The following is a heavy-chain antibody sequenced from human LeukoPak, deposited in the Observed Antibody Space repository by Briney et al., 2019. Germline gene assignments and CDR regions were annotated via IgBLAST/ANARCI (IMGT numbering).Heavy chain of an antibody. V-gene: IGHV1-18*01. D-gene: IGHD2-2*01. CDR2: ISAYNGNT. CDR3: ARVRTLPAAIDPVMYNWFDP. CDR1: GYTFTSYG. J-gene: IGHJ5*02. Sequence: ASVKVSCKASGYTFTSYGISWVRQAPGQGLEWMGWISAYNGNTNYAQKLQGRVTMTTDTSTSTAYMELRSLRSDDTAVYYCARVRTLPAAIDPVMYNWFDPWGQGTLVIVSS.